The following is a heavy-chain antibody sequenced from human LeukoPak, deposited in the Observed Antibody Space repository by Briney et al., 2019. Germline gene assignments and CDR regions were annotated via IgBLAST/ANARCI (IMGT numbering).Heavy chain of an antibody. CDR3: ARRMILFGDGFDF. D-gene: IGHD2/OR15-2a*01. V-gene: IGHV5-51*01. J-gene: IGHJ4*02. CDR1: GYNFPTYW. CDR2: INPRDPHS. Sequence: GESLKISCQGSGYNFPTYWIAWVRQMPGKGLEWVGIINPRDPHSRYGPSFQGQVTISADKSISTAYLQWSTLKAADTAMYYCARRMILFGDGFDFWGQGTLVTVSP.